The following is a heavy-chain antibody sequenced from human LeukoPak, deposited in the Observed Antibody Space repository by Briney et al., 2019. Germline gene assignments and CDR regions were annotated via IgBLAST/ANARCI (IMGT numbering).Heavy chain of an antibody. CDR1: GGSISSYY. Sequence: PSETLSLTCTVSGGSISSYYWSWIRQPAGKGLEWIGRIYTSGSTNYNPSLKSRVTMSVDTSKNQFSLKLSSVTAADTAVYYCAKSGYSSGWYGYYYYGMDVWGQGTTVTVSS. CDR3: AKSGYSSGWYGYYYYGMDV. CDR2: IYTSGST. V-gene: IGHV4-4*07. J-gene: IGHJ6*02. D-gene: IGHD6-19*01.